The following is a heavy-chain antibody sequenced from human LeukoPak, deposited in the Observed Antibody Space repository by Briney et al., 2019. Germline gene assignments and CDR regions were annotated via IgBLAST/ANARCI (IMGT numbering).Heavy chain of an antibody. V-gene: IGHV3-66*01. CDR1: GFTVSSNY. CDR3: ARGRGYSGYDLSYPFDY. Sequence: PGGSLRLSCEASGFTVSSNYMSWVRRAPGKGLEWVSVIYSGGSTDYADSVKGRFTFYRDNSKNTVYLQMNSLRAEDTAVYYCARGRGYSGYDLSYPFDYWGQGTLVTVSS. D-gene: IGHD5-12*01. J-gene: IGHJ4*02. CDR2: IYSGGST.